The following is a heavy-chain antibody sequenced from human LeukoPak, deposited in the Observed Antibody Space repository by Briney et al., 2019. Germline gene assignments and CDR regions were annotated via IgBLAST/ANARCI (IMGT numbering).Heavy chain of an antibody. D-gene: IGHD3-10*01. Sequence: GGSLRLSCAASGFTFSSYSMNWVRQAPGKGLEWVSYISSSSSTIYYADSVKGRFTISRDNAKNSLCQQMNSLRAEDTAVYYCARDPRFGELPDSWGQGTLVTVSS. CDR2: ISSSSSTI. V-gene: IGHV3-48*04. J-gene: IGHJ5*01. CDR1: GFTFSSYS. CDR3: ARDPRFGELPDS.